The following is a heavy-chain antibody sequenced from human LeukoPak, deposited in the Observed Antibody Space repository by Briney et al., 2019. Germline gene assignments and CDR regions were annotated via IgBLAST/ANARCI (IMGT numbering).Heavy chain of an antibody. V-gene: IGHV1-69*01. CDR2: IIPIFGTA. J-gene: IGHJ4*02. D-gene: IGHD6-13*01. CDR1: GGTFSSYA. Sequence: GSSVKVSCKASGGTFSSYAISWVRQAPGQGLEWMGGIIPIFGTANYAQKFQGRGTITADESTSTAYMELSSLRSEDTAVYYCARTRRYSSSWYDQYYFDYWGQGTLVTVSS. CDR3: ARTRRYSSSWYDQYYFDY.